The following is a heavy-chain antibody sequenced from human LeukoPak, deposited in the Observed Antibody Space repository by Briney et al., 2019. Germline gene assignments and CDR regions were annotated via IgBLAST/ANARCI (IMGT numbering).Heavy chain of an antibody. CDR2: TSDRGDYT. V-gene: IGHV3-23*01. D-gene: IGHD1-7*01. Sequence: GGSLRLSCAASGFTLSSYWMSWVRQAAGKGLKWVSGTSDRGDYTYYADSLKGRFTISRNSSKNTPFLQMNSLRAEDTALYFCARKAQYNGHYPLDYWGQGTLVTVSS. J-gene: IGHJ4*02. CDR1: GFTLSSYW. CDR3: ARKAQYNGHYPLDY.